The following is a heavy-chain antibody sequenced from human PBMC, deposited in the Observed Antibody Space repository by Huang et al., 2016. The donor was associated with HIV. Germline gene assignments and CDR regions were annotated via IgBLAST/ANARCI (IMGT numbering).Heavy chain of an antibody. D-gene: IGHD3-22*01. V-gene: IGHV3-74*01. CDR1: GFTFSSYW. J-gene: IGHJ4*02. CDR3: VRDPRIQSWLNYFDY. CDR2: INGDGSSS. Sequence: EVQLVESGGGLVQPGVSLRLSCAASGFTFSSYWMHWVRQAPGKGLVWGSRINGDGSSSGDADSVKGRFTISRDNAKNTLYLQMNRLRAEDTAVYYCVRDPRIQSWLNYFDYWGQGTLVSVSS.